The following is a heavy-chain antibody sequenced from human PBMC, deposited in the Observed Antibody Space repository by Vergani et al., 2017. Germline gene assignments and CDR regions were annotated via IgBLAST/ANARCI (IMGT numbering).Heavy chain of an antibody. D-gene: IGHD2-21*02. CDR2: IISDGSST. CDR1: ESTSRSYW. J-gene: IGHJ5*02. CDR3: ARDRPEHIVVVTAMVFDP. Sequence: EVQLVESGEGLFHPGGPLSFSCQALESTSRSYWIPWSGQPQGKGLVWVSRIISDGSSTSYADSVKGRFTISRDKAKNSLYLQMNSLRAEDTAVYYCARDRPEHIVVVTAMVFDPWGQGTLVTVSS. V-gene: IGHV3-74*01.